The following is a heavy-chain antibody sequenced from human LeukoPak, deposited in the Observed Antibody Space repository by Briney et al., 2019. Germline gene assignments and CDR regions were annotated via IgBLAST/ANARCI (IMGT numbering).Heavy chain of an antibody. V-gene: IGHV4-38-2*02. J-gene: IGHJ3*01. CDR1: GYSVSSAYY. CDR2: IYHSGST. D-gene: IGHD3-3*01. Sequence: SETLSLTCTVSGYSVSSAYYWGWIRQPPGKGLEWIGSIYHSGSTYYNPSLKSRVTISVDTSKNQFSLKLNSVTAADTAVYYCARQYDFWSGHIPDAFDVWGQGTMVTVSS. CDR3: ARQYDFWSGHIPDAFDV.